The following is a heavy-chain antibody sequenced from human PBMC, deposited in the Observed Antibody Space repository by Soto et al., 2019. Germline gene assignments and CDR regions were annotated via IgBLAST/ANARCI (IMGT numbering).Heavy chain of an antibody. CDR2: IIPIFGTA. Sequence: GASVKVSCKASGGTFSSYAISWVRQAPGQRLEWMGGIIPIFGTANYAQKFQGRVTITADESTSTAYMELSSLRSEDTAVYYCARVPKMATIFLSAFDIWGQGTMVTVSS. V-gene: IGHV1-69*13. J-gene: IGHJ3*02. CDR1: GGTFSSYA. D-gene: IGHD5-12*01. CDR3: ARVPKMATIFLSAFDI.